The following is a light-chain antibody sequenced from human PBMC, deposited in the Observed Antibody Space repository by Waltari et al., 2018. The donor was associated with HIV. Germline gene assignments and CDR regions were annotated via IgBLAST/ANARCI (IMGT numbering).Light chain of an antibody. Sequence: DIQMTQSPSSLSASVGDRVNITCRASQPIDIYYNWYQQKPGKAPTLLISGASTGHSGVPSRFSASGSGTDFTLTISGLQPEDFASYYCQQSYTAPNSFGPGTKVDI. V-gene: IGKV1-39*01. CDR3: QQSYTAPNS. J-gene: IGKJ2*03. CDR1: QPIDIY. CDR2: GAS.